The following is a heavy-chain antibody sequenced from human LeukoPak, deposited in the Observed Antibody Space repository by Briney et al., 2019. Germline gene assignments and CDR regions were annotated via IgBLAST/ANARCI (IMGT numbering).Heavy chain of an antibody. CDR1: GFTFSSYW. Sequence: GGSLRLSCAASGFTFSSYWMHWVRQAPGKGLVWVSRINSDGSSTSYADSVKGRFTISRDNAKNSLFLQMDSLRSEDTAFYYCAKEGNDCIKGICRYFDYWGQGTLVTASP. CDR2: INSDGSST. V-gene: IGHV3-74*01. D-gene: IGHD2-21*02. J-gene: IGHJ4*02. CDR3: AKEGNDCIKGICRYFDY.